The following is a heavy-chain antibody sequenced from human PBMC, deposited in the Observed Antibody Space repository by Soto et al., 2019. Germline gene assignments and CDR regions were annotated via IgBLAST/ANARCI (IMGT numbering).Heavy chain of an antibody. CDR2: VYYSGTT. D-gene: IGHD4-17*01. V-gene: IGHV4-61*01. Sequence: QVQLQESGPGLLKPSETLSLTCSVSGGSVSDKTYYWSWIRQPPGKRLEWIGYVYYSGTTNYNPSLKSRVTISVDLSNNQFSLRLSSVTTADTALYYCARTTAVPNSLRSIYFFDYWGQGTLVTVSS. CDR1: GGSVSDKTYY. CDR3: ARTTAVPNSLRSIYFFDY. J-gene: IGHJ4*02.